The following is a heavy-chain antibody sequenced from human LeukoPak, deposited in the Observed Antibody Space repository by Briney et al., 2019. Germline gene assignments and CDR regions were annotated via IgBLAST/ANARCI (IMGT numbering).Heavy chain of an antibody. D-gene: IGHD3-22*01. J-gene: IGHJ4*02. Sequence: SETLSLTCTVSGGXISGYYXXWIXXPPGKXXEWIGYIYYSGSTDYNPSLKSRVNISVDTSKNQFSLRLTSVTAADTAVYYCARRRADRSYYFDYWGQGTLVTVSS. V-gene: IGHV4-59*03. CDR2: IYYSGST. CDR1: GGXISGYY. CDR3: ARRRADRSYYFDY.